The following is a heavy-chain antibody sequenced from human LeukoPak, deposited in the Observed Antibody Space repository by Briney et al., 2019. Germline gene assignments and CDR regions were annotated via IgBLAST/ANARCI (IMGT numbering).Heavy chain of an antibody. J-gene: IGHJ4*02. CDR3: ARGPRSGSFDS. V-gene: IGHV6-1*01. CDR2: TYYRSKWYN. D-gene: IGHD5-12*01. Sequence: SQTLSLTFAISGDSVSSNSVAWNWIRQSPSRGLEWLGRTYYRSKWYNDYAVSVKSRIVINPDTSKNQFSLQLNSVTPEDTALYYCARGPRSGSFDSWGQGALVTVSS. CDR1: GDSVSSNSVA.